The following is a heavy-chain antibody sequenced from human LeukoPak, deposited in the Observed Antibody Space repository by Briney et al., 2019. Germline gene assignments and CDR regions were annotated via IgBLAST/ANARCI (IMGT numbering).Heavy chain of an antibody. CDR2: IKPGGSST. CDR1: GFTFSNFG. Sequence: GGSLRLSCAASGFTFSNFGLHWVRHSRGKGLVCCSRIKPGGSSTTYADSEKGRLTISRDNDKNTLYLQMNSLRAEDRAVYYCARSNQADDYWGQGTLVTVPS. CDR3: ARSNQADDY. V-gene: IGHV3-74*01. D-gene: IGHD4-11*01. J-gene: IGHJ4*02.